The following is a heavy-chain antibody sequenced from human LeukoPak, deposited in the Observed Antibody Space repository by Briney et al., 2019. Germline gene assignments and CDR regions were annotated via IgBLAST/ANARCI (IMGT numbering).Heavy chain of an antibody. CDR1: GLTFSSYS. D-gene: IGHD2-21*02. CDR2: ISSSSSYI. V-gene: IGHV3-21*01. CDR3: AVSKSDAPDY. Sequence: GGSLRLSCAASGLTFSSYSMNWVRQAPGKGLEWVSSISSSSSYIYYADSVKGRLTISRDNAKNSLYLQMNSLRAEDTAVYYCAVSKSDAPDYWGQGTLVTVSS. J-gene: IGHJ4*02.